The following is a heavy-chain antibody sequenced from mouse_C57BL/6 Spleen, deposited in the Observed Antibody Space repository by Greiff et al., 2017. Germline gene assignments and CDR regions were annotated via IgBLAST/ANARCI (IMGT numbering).Heavy chain of an antibody. Sequence: QVQLQQSGAELVRPGASVTLSCKASGYTFTDYEMHWVKQTPVHGLEWIGAIDPETGGTAYNQKFKGKAILTADKSSSTAYMELRSLTSEDSAVYYCTGGGSSSLDYWGQGTTLTVSS. V-gene: IGHV1-15*01. CDR2: IDPETGGT. CDR1: GYTFTDYE. D-gene: IGHD1-1*01. J-gene: IGHJ2*01. CDR3: TGGGSSSLDY.